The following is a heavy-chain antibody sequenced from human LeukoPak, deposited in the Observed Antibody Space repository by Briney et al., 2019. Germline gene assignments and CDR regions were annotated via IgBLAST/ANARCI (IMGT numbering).Heavy chain of an antibody. CDR3: ARPSLDSHPWRGAFDI. J-gene: IGHJ3*02. D-gene: IGHD3-10*01. V-gene: IGHV4-39*01. Sequence: PSETLSLTCTVSGGSISSSSYYWGWIRQPPGKGLEWIGSIYYSGSTYYNPSLKSRVTISVDTSKNQFSLKLSSVTAADTAVYYCARPSLDSHPWRGAFDIWGQGTMVTVSS. CDR1: GGSISSSSYY. CDR2: IYYSGST.